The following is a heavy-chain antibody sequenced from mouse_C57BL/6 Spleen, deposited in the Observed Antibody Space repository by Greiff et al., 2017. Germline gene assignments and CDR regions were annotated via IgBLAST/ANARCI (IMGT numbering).Heavy chain of an antibody. D-gene: IGHD1-1*01. J-gene: IGHJ4*01. CDR2: IHPNSGST. CDR1: GYTFTSYW. CDR3: ASCITTVVATRYYYAMDY. V-gene: IGHV1-64*01. Sequence: QVQLQQPGAELVKPGASVKLSCKASGYTFTSYWMHWVKQRPGQGLEWIGMIHPNSGSTNYNEKFKSKATLTVDKSSSTAYMQLSSLTSEDSAVYYCASCITTVVATRYYYAMDYWGQGTSVTVSS.